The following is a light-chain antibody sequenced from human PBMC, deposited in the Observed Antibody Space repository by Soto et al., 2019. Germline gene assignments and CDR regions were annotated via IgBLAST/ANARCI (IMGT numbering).Light chain of an antibody. CDR2: DAS. V-gene: IGKV3-11*01. CDR1: QSVSSY. Sequence: LVVTQSPATLSLSPGERATFSCRASQSVSSYLAWYQQKPGQAPRLLIYDASNRATGIPARFSGSGSGTDFTLTISSLEPEDFAVYYCQQRSNWPPSFGQGTRLEIK. J-gene: IGKJ5*01. CDR3: QQRSNWPPS.